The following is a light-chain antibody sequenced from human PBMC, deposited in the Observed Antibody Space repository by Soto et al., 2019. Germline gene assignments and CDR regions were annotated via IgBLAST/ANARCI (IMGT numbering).Light chain of an antibody. CDR3: QQYNNWPKT. CDR2: GAS. V-gene: IGKV3-15*01. J-gene: IGKJ1*01. Sequence: EIVMPQSPTTVSVSPGDRVTLSCRASHSVTSDYLAWYQQKPGQAPRLLIYGASTRATGIPARFSGSGSGTEFTLTISSLQSEDFAVYYCQQYNNWPKTFGQGTKVDIK. CDR1: HSVTSDY.